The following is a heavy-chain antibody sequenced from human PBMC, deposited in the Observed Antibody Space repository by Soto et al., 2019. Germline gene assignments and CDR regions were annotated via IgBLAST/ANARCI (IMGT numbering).Heavy chain of an antibody. D-gene: IGHD1-26*01. Sequence: QVQLQQWGAGLLKPSETLSLTCAVYGKSLSGYYWSWIRQPPGKALERIGEINHSGNTNYNPSLNSRVTISVDTSKNQSLLNLSSVTAADTAMYYCARHHVRGRTIAGAAEFWGQGTLVTVSS. CDR1: GKSLSGYY. CDR2: INHSGNT. J-gene: IGHJ4*02. V-gene: IGHV4-34*01. CDR3: ARHHVRGRTIAGAAEF.